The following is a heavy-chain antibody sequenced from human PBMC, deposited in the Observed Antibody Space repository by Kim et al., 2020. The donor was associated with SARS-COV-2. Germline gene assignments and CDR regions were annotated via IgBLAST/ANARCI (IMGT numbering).Heavy chain of an antibody. Sequence: SETLSLTCAVSGGSISSGGYSWSWIRQPPGKGLEWIGYIYHSGSTYYNPSLKSRVTISVDRSKNQFSLKLSSVTAADTAVYYCASSSAAPKYYYYYGMDVWGQGTTVTVSS. J-gene: IGHJ6*02. CDR1: GGSISSGGYS. CDR3: ASSSAAPKYYYYYGMDV. CDR2: IYHSGST. D-gene: IGHD2-2*01. V-gene: IGHV4-30-2*01.